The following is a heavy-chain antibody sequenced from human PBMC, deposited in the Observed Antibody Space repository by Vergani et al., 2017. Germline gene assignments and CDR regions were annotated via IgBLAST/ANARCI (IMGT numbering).Heavy chain of an antibody. CDR1: GYTFTGYY. CDR3: ARSKSRGRYFDY. J-gene: IGHJ4*02. Sequence: QMQLVQSGAEVKKPGASVKVSCKASGYTFTGYYMHWVRQAPGQGLEWMGWINPIFGIANYAQKFQGRVTITADKSTSTAYMELSSLRSEDTAVYYCARSKSRGRYFDYWGQGTLVTVSS. CDR2: INPIFGIA. V-gene: IGHV1-69*17.